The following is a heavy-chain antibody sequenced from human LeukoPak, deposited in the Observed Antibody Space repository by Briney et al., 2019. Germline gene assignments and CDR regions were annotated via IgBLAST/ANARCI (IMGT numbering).Heavy chain of an antibody. D-gene: IGHD1-26*01. J-gene: IGHJ4*02. Sequence: GASVKVSCKGSGYTLTELSMHWVRQAPGKGLEWMGGFDPEDGETIYAQKFQGRVTMTEDTSTDTAYMELSSLRSEDTAVYYCATAPVGSGSYPFDYWGQGTLVTVSS. V-gene: IGHV1-24*01. CDR3: ATAPVGSGSYPFDY. CDR2: FDPEDGET. CDR1: GYTLTELS.